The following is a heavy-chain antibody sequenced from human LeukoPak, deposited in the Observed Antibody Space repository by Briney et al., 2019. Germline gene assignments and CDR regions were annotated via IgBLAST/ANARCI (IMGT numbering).Heavy chain of an antibody. CDR3: ARVAGPASWFDP. CDR2: INHSGST. Sequence: SETLSLTCAVYGGSFSGYYWSWIRQPPGKGLEWIGEINHSGSTNYNPSLKSRVTISVDTSKNQFSLKLSSVTAADTAVYYCARVAGPASWFDPWGQGTLVTVSS. D-gene: IGHD1-14*01. CDR1: GGSFSGYY. J-gene: IGHJ5*02. V-gene: IGHV4-34*01.